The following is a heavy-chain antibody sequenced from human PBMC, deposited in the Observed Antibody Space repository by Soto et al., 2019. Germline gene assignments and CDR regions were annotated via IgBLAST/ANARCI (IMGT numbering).Heavy chain of an antibody. CDR3: ARGPNAYCSGGRCYNFDY. Sequence: PGESLKISCKGSGYSFTNYWIGWVRQMPGKGLEWMGIIYPGDSDTRYSPSFQGQVTISADKSISTAYLQWSSLKASDSAMYYCARGPNAYCSGGRCYNFDYWGQGTLVTVSS. J-gene: IGHJ4*02. CDR1: GYSFTNYW. V-gene: IGHV5-51*01. CDR2: IYPGDSDT. D-gene: IGHD2-15*01.